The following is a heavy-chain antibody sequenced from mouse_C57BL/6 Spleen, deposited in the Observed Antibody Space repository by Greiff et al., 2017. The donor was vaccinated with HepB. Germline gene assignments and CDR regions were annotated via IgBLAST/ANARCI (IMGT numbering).Heavy chain of an antibody. V-gene: IGHV1-55*01. CDR1: GYTFTSYW. CDR3: ARDYGSRRTWFAD. CDR2: IYPGSGST. Sequence: QVQLQQPGAELVKPGASVKMSCKASGYTFTSYWLTWVKQRPGQGLEWIGDIYPGSGSTNYNEKFKSKATLTVDTSSSTAYMQLSSLTSEDSAVYYCARDYGSRRTWFADWGQGTLVTVSA. J-gene: IGHJ3*01. D-gene: IGHD1-1*01.